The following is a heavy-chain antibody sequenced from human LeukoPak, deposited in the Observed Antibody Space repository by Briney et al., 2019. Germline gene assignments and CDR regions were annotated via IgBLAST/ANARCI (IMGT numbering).Heavy chain of an antibody. CDR1: GFTFSSYW. J-gene: IGHJ4*02. CDR3: TTGRGSSFY. CDR2: IKQDVSEK. V-gene: IGHV3-7*03. D-gene: IGHD2-15*01. Sequence: PGGSLRLSCAASGFTFSSYWMSWVRQAPGQGLEWVAYIKQDVSEKYYVDSVKGRFTISRDKAKNSLYLQMKSLRAEDTAVYYCTTGRGSSFYWGQRHLCPVTS.